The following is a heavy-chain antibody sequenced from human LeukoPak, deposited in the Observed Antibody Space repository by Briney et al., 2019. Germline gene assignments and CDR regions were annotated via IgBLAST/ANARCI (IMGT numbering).Heavy chain of an antibody. J-gene: IGHJ5*02. D-gene: IGHD6-13*01. CDR2: IYSGGST. CDR3: ARDLTRYSTTWYGSWFDP. V-gene: IGHV3-66*01. Sequence: GGSLRLSCAASGFTFSSYAMSWVRQAPGKGLEWVSVIYSGGSTYYADSGRDRFTISRDNSKNTLYRQMNSLRAEDTAVYYCARDLTRYSTTWYGSWFDPWGQGTLVTVSS. CDR1: GFTFSSYA.